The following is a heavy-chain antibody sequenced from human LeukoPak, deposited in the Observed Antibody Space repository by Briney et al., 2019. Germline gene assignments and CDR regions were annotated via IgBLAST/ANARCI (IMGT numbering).Heavy chain of an antibody. J-gene: IGHJ5*02. V-gene: IGHV3-53*01. CDR3: ARGRVGATVTSP. CDR1: AFTVSSNY. D-gene: IGHD4-17*01. Sequence: PGGSLRLSCAASAFTVSSNYMSWVRQAPGKGLEWVSVIYSGGSTYYADSVKGRFTISRDNSKNTLYLQMNSLRAEDTAVNYCARGRVGATVTSPWGQGTLVTVSS. CDR2: IYSGGST.